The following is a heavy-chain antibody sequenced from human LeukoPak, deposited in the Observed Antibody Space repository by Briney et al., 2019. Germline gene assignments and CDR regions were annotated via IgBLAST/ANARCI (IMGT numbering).Heavy chain of an antibody. J-gene: IGHJ6*02. CDR3: ARSTYYGMDV. V-gene: IGHV1-46*01. Sequence: ASVTVSCKASGYTYTSYYMHYVGQARGQGLEWMGIINPSGGSTSYAQNFQGRVTMTRDTSTSTVYMELSSVRSEDTAVYYCARSTYYGMDVWGQGTTVTVSS. CDR2: INPSGGST. D-gene: IGHD2-2*01. CDR1: GYTYTSYY.